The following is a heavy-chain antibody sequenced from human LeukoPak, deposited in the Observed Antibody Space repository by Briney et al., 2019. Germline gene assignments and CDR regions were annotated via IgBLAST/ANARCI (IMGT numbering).Heavy chain of an antibody. V-gene: IGHV1-69*05. CDR1: GGTFSSYA. D-gene: IGHD4/OR15-4a*01. CDR2: IIPIFGTA. J-gene: IGHJ4*02. Sequence: ASVKVSCKTSGGTFSSYAISLVRQAPGQGLEWMGGIIPIFGTANYAQKFQGRVTITTDESTSTAYMELSSLRSEDTVVYYCARAQHDYSSRGRVYYFDYWGQGTLVTVSS. CDR3: ARAQHDYSSRGRVYYFDY.